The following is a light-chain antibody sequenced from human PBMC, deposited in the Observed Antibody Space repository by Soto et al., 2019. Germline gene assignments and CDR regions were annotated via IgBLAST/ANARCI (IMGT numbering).Light chain of an antibody. V-gene: IGKV3-11*01. Sequence: VLTQAPATPSFSPRERATLSCRASQSVSSYLAWYQQKPGQAPRLLIYDASNRATGIPARFSGSGSGTDFTLTISSLEPEDFAVYYCQQRSNWPLTFGGGTKVDIK. CDR1: QSVSSY. CDR2: DAS. J-gene: IGKJ4*01. CDR3: QQRSNWPLT.